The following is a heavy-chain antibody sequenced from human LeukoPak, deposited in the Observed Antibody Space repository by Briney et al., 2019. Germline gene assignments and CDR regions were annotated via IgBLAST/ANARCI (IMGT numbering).Heavy chain of an antibody. Sequence: PSETLSLTCTVSGGSISSSGYYWGWIRQPPGKGLEWIGDFYYSGSTYYNPSLKSRVTISVDTSKNHFSLKLSSVTAADTAVYYCARGRYSSSWRYWYFDLWGRGTLVTVSS. V-gene: IGHV4-39*02. J-gene: IGHJ2*01. CDR1: GGSISSSGYY. CDR2: FYYSGST. CDR3: ARGRYSSSWRYWYFDL. D-gene: IGHD6-13*01.